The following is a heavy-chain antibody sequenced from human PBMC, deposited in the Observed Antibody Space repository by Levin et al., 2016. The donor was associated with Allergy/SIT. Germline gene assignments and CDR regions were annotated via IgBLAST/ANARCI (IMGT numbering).Heavy chain of an antibody. CDR3: TTDPVVGATTPLDY. CDR2: IWYNGNDE. D-gene: IGHD1-26*01. V-gene: IGHV3-33*01. Sequence: GESLKISCGASGFPFSSYGMHWVRQTPGKGLEWVAVIWYNGNDEDYADSVKGRFSISRDNSKNTLYLQMNSLKTEDTAVYYCTTDPVVGATTPLDYWGQGTLVTVSS. CDR1: GFPFSSYG. J-gene: IGHJ4*02.